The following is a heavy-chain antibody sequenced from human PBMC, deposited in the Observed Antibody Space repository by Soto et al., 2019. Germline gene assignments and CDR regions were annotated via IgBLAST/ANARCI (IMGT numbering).Heavy chain of an antibody. J-gene: IGHJ4*02. Sequence: SETLSLTCPVSGGSISSSSYYWGWIRQPPGKGLEWIGSIYYSGSTYYNPSLKSRVTISVDTSKNQFSLKLSSVTAADTAVYYCARARSGDRRFDSWGQGALVTVSS. V-gene: IGHV4-39*01. D-gene: IGHD2-21*02. CDR2: IYYSGST. CDR1: GGSISSSSYY. CDR3: ARARSGDRRFDS.